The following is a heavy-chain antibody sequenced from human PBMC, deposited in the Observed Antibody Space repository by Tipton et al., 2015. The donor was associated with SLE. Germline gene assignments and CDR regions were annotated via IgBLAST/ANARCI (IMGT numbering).Heavy chain of an antibody. CDR1: GYRFTSHY. J-gene: IGHJ6*02. CDR2: INPYSRGT. D-gene: IGHD1-1*01. Sequence: QVQLVQSGAEVKKPGASVKVSCKAAGYRFTSHYVHWVRQAPGQGLEWMTLINPYSRGTAYAQKFQGRVTVTRDTSTSTVHMELSSLRSEDTAVYFCARDREFVRSTDATTPFYYGMDVWGQGTAVTVSS. V-gene: IGHV1-46*01. CDR3: ARDREFVRSTDATTPFYYGMDV.